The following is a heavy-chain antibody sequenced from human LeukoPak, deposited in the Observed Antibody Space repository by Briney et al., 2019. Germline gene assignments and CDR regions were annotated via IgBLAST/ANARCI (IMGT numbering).Heavy chain of an antibody. CDR3: ARASIAAAGKFDY. Sequence: PGGSLRLSCAASGFTFSSCGMHWVRQAPGKGLEWVAVIWYDGSNKYYADFVKGRFTISRDNSKNTLYLQMNSLRAEDTAVYYCARASIAAAGKFDYWGQGTLVTVSS. D-gene: IGHD6-13*01. CDR1: GFTFSSCG. V-gene: IGHV3-33*01. CDR2: IWYDGSNK. J-gene: IGHJ4*02.